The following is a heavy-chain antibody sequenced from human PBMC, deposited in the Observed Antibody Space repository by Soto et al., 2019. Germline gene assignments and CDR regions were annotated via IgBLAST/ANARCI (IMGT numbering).Heavy chain of an antibody. J-gene: IGHJ6*02. Sequence: SETLSLTCTVSGGSISSGGYYWSWIRQHPGKGLEWIGYIYYSGSTYYNPSLKSRVTISVDTSKNQFSLKLSSVTAADTAVYYCARWWFGEYYGMDVWGQGTTVTVSS. CDR3: ARWWFGEYYGMDV. CDR2: IYYSGST. V-gene: IGHV4-31*03. CDR1: GGSISSGGYY. D-gene: IGHD3-10*01.